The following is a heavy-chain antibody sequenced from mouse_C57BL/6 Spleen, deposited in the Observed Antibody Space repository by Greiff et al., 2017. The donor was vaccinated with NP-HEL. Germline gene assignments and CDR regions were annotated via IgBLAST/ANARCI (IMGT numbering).Heavy chain of an antibody. D-gene: IGHD4-1*01. V-gene: IGHV1-15*01. Sequence: VQVVESGAELVRPGASVTLSCKASGYTFTDYEMHWVKQTPVHGLEWIGAIDPETGGTAYNQKFKGKAILTADKSSSTAYMELRSLTSEDSAVYYCTITVHYAMDYWGQGTSVTVSS. CDR1: GYTFTDYE. CDR3: TITVHYAMDY. CDR2: IDPETGGT. J-gene: IGHJ4*01.